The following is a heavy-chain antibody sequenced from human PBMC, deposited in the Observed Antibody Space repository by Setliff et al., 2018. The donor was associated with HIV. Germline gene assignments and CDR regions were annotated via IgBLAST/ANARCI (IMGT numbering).Heavy chain of an antibody. Sequence: SETLSLTCSVSDDSISSGVYYWSWVRQIPGKGLEWIGYVHQNGNINYSPFLSSRVAMSLDTSKSQFSLKLTSVTAADTAVYYCARDSANGKTANLNYLDVWGKGTTVTVSS. V-gene: IGHV4-31*03. J-gene: IGHJ6*03. D-gene: IGHD2-8*01. CDR2: VHQNGNI. CDR3: ARDSANGKTANLNYLDV. CDR1: DDSISSGVYY.